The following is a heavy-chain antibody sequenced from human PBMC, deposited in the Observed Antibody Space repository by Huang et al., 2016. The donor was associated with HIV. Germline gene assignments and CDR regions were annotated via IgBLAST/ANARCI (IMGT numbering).Heavy chain of an antibody. D-gene: IGHD2-21*01. CDR3: ARDRSGDYYTLDV. V-gene: IGHV3-30-3*01. CDR2: ISSFDGGRQ. Sequence: VRQSPGKWLEWVAVISSFDGGRQYYGDSVKGRFTISRDNSNNTLYLQMNSLRPEDTAVYYCARDRSGDYYTLDVWGTGTTVIVSS. J-gene: IGHJ6*04.